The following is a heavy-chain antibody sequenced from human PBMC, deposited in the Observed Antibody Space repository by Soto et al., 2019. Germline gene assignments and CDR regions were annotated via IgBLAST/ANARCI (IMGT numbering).Heavy chain of an antibody. V-gene: IGHV4-31*03. J-gene: IGHJ6*02. CDR2: IYYSGST. D-gene: IGHD1-1*01. Sequence: QVQLQESGPGLVKPSQTLSLTCTVSGGSISSGGYYWSWIRQHPGKGLEWIGYIYYSGSTYYNPSLKSRVTISVDTSKNQFSLKLSSVTAADTAEYYCARQTRFYYYYGMDVWGQGTTVTVSS. CDR1: GGSISSGGYY. CDR3: ARQTRFYYYYGMDV.